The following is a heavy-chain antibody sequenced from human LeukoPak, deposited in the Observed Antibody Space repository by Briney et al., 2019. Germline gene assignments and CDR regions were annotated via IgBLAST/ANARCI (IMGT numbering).Heavy chain of an antibody. V-gene: IGHV3-23*01. Sequence: GGSLRLSCAASGFTFSIYAMNWVRQAPGKGLEWVSAIRGSGGSTYYADSVKGRFTISRDNSKNTLYLQMNSLRAEDTAVYYCAKVAYSYGYESNYFDYWGQGTLVTVSS. J-gene: IGHJ4*02. D-gene: IGHD5-18*01. CDR2: IRGSGGST. CDR1: GFTFSIYA. CDR3: AKVAYSYGYESNYFDY.